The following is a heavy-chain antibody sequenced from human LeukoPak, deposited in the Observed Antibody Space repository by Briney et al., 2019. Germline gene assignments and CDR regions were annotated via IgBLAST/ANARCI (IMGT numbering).Heavy chain of an antibody. CDR1: GYTFTSYD. J-gene: IGHJ3*02. D-gene: IGHD3-22*01. CDR2: MNPNSGNT. CDR3: ARDHWGPYYYDSSGYGMMGAFDI. Sequence: ASVKVSCKASGYTFTSYDINWVRQATGQGLEWMGWMNPNSGNTGYAQKFQGRVTMTRNTSISTAYMELSSLRSEDTAVYYCARDHWGPYYYDSSGYGMMGAFDIWGQGTMVTVSS. V-gene: IGHV1-8*01.